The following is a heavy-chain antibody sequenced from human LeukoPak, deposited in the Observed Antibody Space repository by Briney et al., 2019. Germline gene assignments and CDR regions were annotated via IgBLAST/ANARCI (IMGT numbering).Heavy chain of an antibody. CDR3: AKGQGFYDLCSGD. D-gene: IGHD3-3*01. V-gene: IGHV3-23*01. J-gene: IGHJ4*02. CDR1: GFTFSSYA. CDR2: ISGSGGST. Sequence: PGGSLRLSCAASGFTFSSYAMSWVRQAPGKGLEWVGAISGSGGSTYYADSVKGRFTISRNNSKNTLYLQMTSLRAEDKAVYYCAKGQGFYDLCSGDWGQGTLVTVSS.